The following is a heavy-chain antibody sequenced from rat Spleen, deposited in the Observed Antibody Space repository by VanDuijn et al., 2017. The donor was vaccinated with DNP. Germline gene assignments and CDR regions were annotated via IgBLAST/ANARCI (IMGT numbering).Heavy chain of an antibody. Sequence: EVQLVESGGGLVQPGGSMKLSCAASGFTFSDFPMAWVRQTPTKGLEWFATISTNGGATSYPDSVKGRFTISRDDAKNTLFLQMNSLRSEDTATYYCTRVGDYHDGGDGDVLDVWCQGTSVTVSS. V-gene: IGHV5-46*01. CDR2: ISTNGGAT. D-gene: IGHD1-12*02. CDR1: GFTFSDFP. J-gene: IGHJ4*01. CDR3: TRVGDYHDGGDGDVLDV.